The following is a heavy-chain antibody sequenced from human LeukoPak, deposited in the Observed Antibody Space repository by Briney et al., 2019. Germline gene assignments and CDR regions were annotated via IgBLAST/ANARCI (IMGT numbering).Heavy chain of an antibody. V-gene: IGHV3-9*01. CDR3: AKDSSSWYDAFDI. D-gene: IGHD6-13*01. CDR2: IRWNSGSI. J-gene: IGHJ3*02. CDR1: GFTFDDYA. Sequence: GRSLRLSCAASGFTFDDYAMHWVRQAPGKGLEWVSGIRWNSGSIGYADSVKGRFTISRDNAKNSLYLQMNSLRAEDTALYYCAKDSSSWYDAFDIWGQGTMVTVSS.